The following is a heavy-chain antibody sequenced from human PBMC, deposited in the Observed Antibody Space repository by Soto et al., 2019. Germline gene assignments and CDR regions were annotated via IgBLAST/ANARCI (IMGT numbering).Heavy chain of an antibody. V-gene: IGHV1-18*01. J-gene: IGHJ6*02. Sequence: GASVKVSCKTSGYTFTNYGINWVRQAPGQGLEWMGWISAYNGDTNYAQKLQGSVTMTTDTSTSTAYMELRSLRSDDTAVYYCARDSYYYGSGSYPYYYGMDVWGQGTTVTVSS. CDR1: GYTFTNYG. D-gene: IGHD3-10*01. CDR2: ISAYNGDT. CDR3: ARDSYYYGSGSYPYYYGMDV.